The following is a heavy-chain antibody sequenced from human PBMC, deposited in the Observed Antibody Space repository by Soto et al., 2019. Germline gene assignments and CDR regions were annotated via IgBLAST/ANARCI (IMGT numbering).Heavy chain of an antibody. J-gene: IGHJ6*02. CDR3: ATRMVRGLHYGMDV. CDR1: GGSISSGDYY. CDR2: IYYSGST. Sequence: QVQLQESGPGLVKPSQTLSLTCTVSGGSISSGDYYWSWIRQHPGKGLEWIGYIYYSGSTNYNPSRKSRVTISLDTAKNQFSLKLTSETAAGTAVYYCATRMVRGLHYGMDVWGQGTTVTVSS. D-gene: IGHD3-10*01. V-gene: IGHV4-31*03.